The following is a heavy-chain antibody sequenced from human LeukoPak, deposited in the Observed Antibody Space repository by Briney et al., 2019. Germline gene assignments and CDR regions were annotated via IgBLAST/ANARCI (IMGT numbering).Heavy chain of an antibody. CDR2: ISAYNGNT. D-gene: IGHD3-3*01. CDR1: GYTFTSYG. V-gene: IGHV1-18*01. J-gene: IGHJ4*02. Sequence: ASVKVSCKASGYTFTSYGTSWVRQAPGQGLEWMGWISAYNGNTNYAQKLQGRVTMTTDASTSTAYMELRSLRSDDTAVYYCARDPSRATYYDFWSGYYTLDYWGQGTLVTVSS. CDR3: ARDPSRATYYDFWSGYYTLDY.